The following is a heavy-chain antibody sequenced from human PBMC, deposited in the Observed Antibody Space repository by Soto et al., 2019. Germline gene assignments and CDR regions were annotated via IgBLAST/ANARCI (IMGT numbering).Heavy chain of an antibody. J-gene: IGHJ5*02. V-gene: IGHV4-30-4*02. CDR3: ARSYDFWSGYLGTSWFDP. CDR1: GGSISSGDYY. D-gene: IGHD3-3*01. CDR2: IHYSGST. Sequence: SETLSLTCTVSGGSISSGDYYWSWIRQPPGKGLEWIGNIHYSGSTYYNPSLRSRVTISVDTSKNQFSLKLSSVTAADTAVYYCARSYDFWSGYLGTSWFDPWGQGTLVTVSS.